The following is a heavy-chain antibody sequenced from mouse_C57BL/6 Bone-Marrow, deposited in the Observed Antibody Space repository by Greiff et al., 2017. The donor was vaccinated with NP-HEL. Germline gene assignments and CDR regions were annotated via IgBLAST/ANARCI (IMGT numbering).Heavy chain of an antibody. CDR1: GYTFTSYG. D-gene: IGHD1-1*01. CDR3: ASRGYYYGPWFAY. V-gene: IGHV1-81*01. Sequence: QVQLQQSGAELARPGASVKLSCKASGYTFTSYGISWVKQRTGQGLEWIGEIYPRSGNTYYNEKFKGKATLTADKYSSTAYMELRSLTSEDSAVYFCASRGYYYGPWFAYWGQGTLVTVSA. J-gene: IGHJ3*01. CDR2: IYPRSGNT.